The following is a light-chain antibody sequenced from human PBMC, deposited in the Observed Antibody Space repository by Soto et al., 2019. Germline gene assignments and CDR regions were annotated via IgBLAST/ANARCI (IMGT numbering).Light chain of an antibody. J-gene: IGKJ2*01. CDR3: KQPSNWPPYT. CDR2: DAS. Sequence: EIVLTQSPATLSLSPGEKATLSCRASQSGSSYLAWYQQKPGQAPRFLIYDASNRATGIPARFSGSGSWTHFTLPISSLEPEDYAVYYCKQPSNWPPYTFGQGTKLEIK. V-gene: IGKV3-11*01. CDR1: QSGSSY.